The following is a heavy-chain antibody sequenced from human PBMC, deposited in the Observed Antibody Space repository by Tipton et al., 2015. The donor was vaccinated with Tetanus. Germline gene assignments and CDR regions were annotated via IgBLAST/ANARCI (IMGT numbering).Heavy chain of an antibody. J-gene: IGHJ5*02. CDR3: ARDQGGGRVVRLNWFDP. CDR1: GGSISSGGYF. Sequence: TLSLTCTVSGGSISSGGYFWNWLRQHPGKGLEWIGYIYYSGSTYYNTTLKSQVAMSVDTSKNQFSLSLSSVTAADTAVYYCARDQGGGRVVRLNWFDPWGPGTLVPVSS. V-gene: IGHV4-31*01. CDR2: IYYSGST. D-gene: IGHD6-6*01.